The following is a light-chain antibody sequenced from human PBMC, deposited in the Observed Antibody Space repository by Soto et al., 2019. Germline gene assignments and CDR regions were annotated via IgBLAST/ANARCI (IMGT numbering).Light chain of an antibody. CDR2: DVS. CDR3: SSYTRSSNVI. V-gene: IGLV2-14*01. J-gene: IGLJ2*01. Sequence: QSALTQPASMSGSPGQSITISCTGTSSDIGGYNYISWYQQLPGKAPKFIIYDVSNRPSGVSNRFSGSRSGNTASLTISGLQAEAEADYYCSSYTRSSNVIFGGGIKLTVL. CDR1: SSDIGGYNY.